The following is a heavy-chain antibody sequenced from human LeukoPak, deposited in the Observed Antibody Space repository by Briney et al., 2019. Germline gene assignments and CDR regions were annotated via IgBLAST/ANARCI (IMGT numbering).Heavy chain of an antibody. J-gene: IGHJ3*02. Sequence: GESLKISCQTSGYTFTNYWIGWVRQMPGKGLEWMAIIYCDGSKTTYSPSFQGQVTISADKSISTAYLQWSSLKASDTAMYFCASQRQGAYYDSSGYPNDAFDIWGQGTMVTVSS. CDR2: IYCDGSKT. CDR1: GYTFTNYW. V-gene: IGHV5-51*01. CDR3: ASQRQGAYYDSSGYPNDAFDI. D-gene: IGHD3-22*01.